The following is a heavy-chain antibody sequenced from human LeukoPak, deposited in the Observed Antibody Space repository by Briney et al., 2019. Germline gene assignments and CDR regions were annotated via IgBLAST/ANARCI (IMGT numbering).Heavy chain of an antibody. CDR1: GYTFTGYY. D-gene: IGHD3-22*01. Sequence: ASVKVSCKASGYTFTGYYMHWVRQAPGQGLEWMGWINPNSGGTNYAQKSQGRVTMTRDTSISTAYMELSRLRSDDTAVYYCASPPQYYYDSSGYYLTWGQGTMVTVSS. V-gene: IGHV1-2*02. CDR2: INPNSGGT. J-gene: IGHJ3*01. CDR3: ASPPQYYYDSSGYYLT.